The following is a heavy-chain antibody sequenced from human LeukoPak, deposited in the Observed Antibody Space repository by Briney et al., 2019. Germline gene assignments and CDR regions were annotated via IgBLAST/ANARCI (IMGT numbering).Heavy chain of an antibody. CDR1: GFTVSYNY. CDR3: ARSPYDGSSYYYKLGYFDY. J-gene: IGHJ4*02. Sequence: GGSLRLSCVVSGFTVSYNYMSWVRQAPGKGLEWVSVIYNGGDTYYADSVEGRFTISRDSSKNTLYLQMHSLRAEDSATYYCARSPYDGSSYYYKLGYFDYWGQGALVTVSS. CDR2: IYNGGDT. D-gene: IGHD3-22*01. V-gene: IGHV3-53*01.